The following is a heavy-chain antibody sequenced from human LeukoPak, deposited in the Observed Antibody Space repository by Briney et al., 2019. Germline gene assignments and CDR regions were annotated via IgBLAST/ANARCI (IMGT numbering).Heavy chain of an antibody. CDR1: GYSISSGYY. CDR2: IYYSGNT. V-gene: IGHV4-38-2*01. Sequence: PSETLSLTCAVSGYSISSGYYWGWIRQPPGKGLEWIGSIYYSGNTYYNPSLKSRVTISVDTSKNQFSLKLSSVTAADTAVYYCIYDYIRGSYPTWYFDYWGQGTLVTVSS. D-gene: IGHD3-16*02. CDR3: IYDYIRGSYPTWYFDY. J-gene: IGHJ4*02.